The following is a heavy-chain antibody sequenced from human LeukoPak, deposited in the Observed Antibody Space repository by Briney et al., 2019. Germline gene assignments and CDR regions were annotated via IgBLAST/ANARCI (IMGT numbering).Heavy chain of an antibody. CDR2: IHPGDSDT. CDR3: ARQGGYCSSTSCSGGMDV. V-gene: IGHV5-51*01. D-gene: IGHD2-2*01. Sequence: GESLKISCQGSGYSFTNCWVGWVRQMPGKGLEWMGIIHPGDSDTRYSPSFQGQVTISADKSINTAYLQWSSLKASDTAMYYCARQGGYCSSTSCSGGMDVWGQGTTVTVPS. CDR1: GYSFTNCW. J-gene: IGHJ6*02.